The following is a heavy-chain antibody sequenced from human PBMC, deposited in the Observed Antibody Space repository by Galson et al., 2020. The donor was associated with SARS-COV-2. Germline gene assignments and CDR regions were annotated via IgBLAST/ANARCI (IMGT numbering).Heavy chain of an antibody. V-gene: IGHV3-21*06. J-gene: IGHJ4*02. Sequence: RLSCVASGFAFSSYRMNWVRQAPGTGLEWVSSLGGGSVLIYYADSVKGRFTISRDNAKNSLYLQMNSLRVEDTAVYYCARDWLSRGWHAHWGQGALVSVSA. CDR2: LGGGSVLI. CDR1: GFAFSSYR. CDR3: ARDWLSRGWHAH. D-gene: IGHD2-2*01.